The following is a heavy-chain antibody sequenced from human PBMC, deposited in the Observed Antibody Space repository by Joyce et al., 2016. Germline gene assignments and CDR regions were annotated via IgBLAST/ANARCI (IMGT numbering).Heavy chain of an antibody. CDR2: ITPIFATA. Sequence: QMQLVQSGAEVKKPGSSVKVSCKALGGTRSGYAVSWVRQAPGQGLDWMVGITPIFATAKYAQTFQARVTITADKSTNTAYMELGSLRYEDTAIYYCARLRQTGNINDYWGQGTLVTVSS. J-gene: IGHJ4*02. CDR3: ARLRQTGNINDY. V-gene: IGHV1-69*06. CDR1: GGTRSGYA. D-gene: IGHD1-14*01.